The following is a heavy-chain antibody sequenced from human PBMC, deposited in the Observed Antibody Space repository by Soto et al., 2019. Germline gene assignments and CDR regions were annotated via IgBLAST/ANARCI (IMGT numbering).Heavy chain of an antibody. CDR2: ISYDGSNK. V-gene: IGHV3-30*18. D-gene: IGHD1-1*01. CDR1: GFTFSSDG. Sequence: GGSLRLCCEASGFTFSSDGMHWVHQAPGKGRGWVAVISYDGSNKYYADSVKGRFTISRDNSKNTLYLQMNSLRAEDTAVYYCGQKRYNFRRDYYYYGMDVWGQGTTVTVSS. J-gene: IGHJ6*02. CDR3: GQKRYNFRRDYYYYGMDV.